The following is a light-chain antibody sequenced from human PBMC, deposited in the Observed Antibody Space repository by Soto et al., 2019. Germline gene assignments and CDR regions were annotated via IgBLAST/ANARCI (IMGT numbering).Light chain of an antibody. CDR3: CSYAGNSFV. V-gene: IGLV2-11*01. CDR1: SSDVGGYDY. Sequence: QSALTQPRSVSGSPGQSVTISCTGTSSDVGGYDYVSWFQQHPDKVPKQMIFDVSERPSGVPDRFSGSKSGNTASLTISGLQAEDEADYYCCSYAGNSFVFGTGTKVTVL. CDR2: DVS. J-gene: IGLJ1*01.